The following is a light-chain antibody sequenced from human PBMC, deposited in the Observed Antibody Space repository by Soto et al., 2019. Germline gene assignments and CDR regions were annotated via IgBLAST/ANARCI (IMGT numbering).Light chain of an antibody. J-gene: IGLJ2*01. V-gene: IGLV2-14*03. CDR3: SSYTTSSTS. Sequence: QSALTQPASVSGSPGQSITITCTATSSDVGGYEYVSWYQQHPGKAPKLMIYDVSNRPSGVSNRFSGSKSGNTASLTISGLQAEDEAHYYCSSYTTSSTSFGGGTKVTVL. CDR2: DVS. CDR1: SSDVGGYEY.